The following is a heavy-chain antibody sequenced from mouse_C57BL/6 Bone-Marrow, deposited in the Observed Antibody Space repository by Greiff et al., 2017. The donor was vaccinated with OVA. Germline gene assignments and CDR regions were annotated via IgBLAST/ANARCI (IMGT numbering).Heavy chain of an antibody. CDR2: ISSGGSYT. V-gene: IGHV5-6*01. Sequence: VQLKESGGDLVKPGGSLKLSCAASGFTFSSYGMSWVRQTPDKRLEWVATISSGGSYTYYPASVKGRFTISRDNAKNTLYLQRSSLKSEDTAMYYCARQSSGYAMDYWGQGTSVTASS. CDR3: ARQSSGYAMDY. D-gene: IGHD3-2*02. J-gene: IGHJ4*01. CDR1: GFTFSSYG.